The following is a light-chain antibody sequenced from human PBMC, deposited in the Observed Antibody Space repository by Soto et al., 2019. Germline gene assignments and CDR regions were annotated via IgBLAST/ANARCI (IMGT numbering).Light chain of an antibody. CDR1: QSVGSC. V-gene: IGKV3-11*01. Sequence: EIVLTQSPATLSLSPGERATLSCRASQSVGSCLAWYQQKSGQTPRLLIYDASNRVTGIPARFSGSGSGTDFTLTISSLEPEDFAAYYCQHRDSYLGTFGPGTKVDMK. CDR3: QHRDSYLGT. CDR2: DAS. J-gene: IGKJ3*01.